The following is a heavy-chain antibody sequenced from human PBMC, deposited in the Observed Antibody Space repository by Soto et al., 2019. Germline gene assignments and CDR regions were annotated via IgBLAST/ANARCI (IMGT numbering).Heavy chain of an antibody. CDR2: INAGNGNT. J-gene: IGHJ4*02. D-gene: IGHD5-18*01. CDR3: ARALGRWMQLCHY. CDR1: GYTFTSYA. V-gene: IGHV1-3*01. Sequence: ASVKVSCQASGYTFTSYAMHWVRQAPGQRLEGMGWINAGNGNTKYSQKFQGRVTITRDTSASTAYMELSSLRSEDTALYYCARALGRWMQLCHYWGKGTLVTVSS.